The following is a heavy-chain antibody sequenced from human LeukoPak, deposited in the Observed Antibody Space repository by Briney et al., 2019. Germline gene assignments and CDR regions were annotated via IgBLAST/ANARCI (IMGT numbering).Heavy chain of an antibody. CDR3: AREEDGAFDI. CDR2: ISSSSSSI. D-gene: IGHD2-15*01. CDR1: GFTFSRST. J-gene: IGHJ3*02. V-gene: IGHV3-48*01. Sequence: GGSLRLSCVASGFTFSRSTMNWVRQAPGKGLEWVSYISSSSSSIYYADSVKGRFTISRDNAKNSMYLQMNSLRAEETAVYYCAREEDGAFDIWGQGTMVTVSS.